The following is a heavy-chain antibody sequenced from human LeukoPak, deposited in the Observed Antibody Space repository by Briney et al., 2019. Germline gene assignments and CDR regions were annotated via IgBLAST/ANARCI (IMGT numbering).Heavy chain of an antibody. J-gene: IGHJ4*02. Sequence: PGGSLRLSCAASGFNFDDYAMSWVRQAPGKGLEWVSGINWNGDKTGYPDSVKGRFTISRDNAKNSLYLQMNSLRAEDTAVYYCARGLITSIVGATHPFDYWGQGTLVTVSS. D-gene: IGHD1-26*01. CDR2: INWNGDKT. CDR1: GFNFDDYA. CDR3: ARGLITSIVGATHPFDY. V-gene: IGHV3-20*04.